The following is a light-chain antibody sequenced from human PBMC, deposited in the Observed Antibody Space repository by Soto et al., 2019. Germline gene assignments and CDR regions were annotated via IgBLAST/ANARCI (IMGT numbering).Light chain of an antibody. CDR2: HVT. CDR1: SSDIGAYDY. V-gene: IGLV2-11*01. CDR3: CSYAGYYTWV. Sequence: QSALTQARSVSGSPGQSVTISCTGTSSDIGAYDYVSWFQQHPDKAPKLIIYHVTNRPSGVPDRFSGSKSGDTASLTISGLQTEDEADYYCCSYAGYYTWVFGGGTKVTVL. J-gene: IGLJ3*02.